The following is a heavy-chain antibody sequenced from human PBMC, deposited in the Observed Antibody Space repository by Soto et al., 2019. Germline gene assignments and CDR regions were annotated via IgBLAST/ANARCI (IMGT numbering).Heavy chain of an antibody. CDR1: GFTFRSYA. CDR3: AKDDSLEWFFPLDA. CDR2: ISGGGSDT. D-gene: IGHD3-3*01. J-gene: IGHJ5*02. V-gene: IGHV3-23*01. Sequence: EVHLLESGGGLVQPGGSLRLSCAASGFTFRSYAMSWVRQAPGKGLEWVAGISGGGSDTYYSDSVRGRFTISRDNSKNTLYLQINSLGVEDSAVYFCAKDDSLEWFFPLDAWGQGTLVTVSS.